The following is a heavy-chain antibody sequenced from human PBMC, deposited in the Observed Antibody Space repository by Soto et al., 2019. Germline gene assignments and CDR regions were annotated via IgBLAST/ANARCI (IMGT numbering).Heavy chain of an antibody. CDR2: ISYDGSNQ. CDR3: ARDRGGHDFWIGYPTGWFDP. D-gene: IGHD3-3*01. V-gene: IGHV3-30-3*01. CDR1: GFTFSNHV. Sequence: VHLVESGGGVVQPGRSLRLSCAASGFTFSNHVMHWVRQAPGKGLEWVAVISYDGSNQYYADAVKGRFSISRDNSENTLFLQMNSLKPEDTAVYYCARDRGGHDFWIGYPTGWFDPWGQGTLVTVSS. J-gene: IGHJ5*02.